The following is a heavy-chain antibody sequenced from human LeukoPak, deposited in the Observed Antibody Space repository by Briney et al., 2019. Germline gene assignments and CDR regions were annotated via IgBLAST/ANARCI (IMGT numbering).Heavy chain of an antibody. J-gene: IGHJ4*02. Sequence: GGSLRLSCAASGFTFSSYAMHWVRQAPGKGLEWVTVISYDGSNKYYTDSVKGRFTISRDNSKNTLYLQMNSLRAEDTAVYYCARIMTQQMVFDYWGQGTLVTVS. CDR3: ARIMTQQMVFDY. CDR2: ISYDGSNK. D-gene: IGHD6-13*01. CDR1: GFTFSSYA. V-gene: IGHV3-30*04.